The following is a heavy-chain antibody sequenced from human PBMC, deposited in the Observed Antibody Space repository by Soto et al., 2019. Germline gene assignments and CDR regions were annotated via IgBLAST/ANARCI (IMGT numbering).Heavy chain of an antibody. V-gene: IGHV4-61*01. CDR1: GGSVSSGSYY. CDR2: IYYSGST. CDR3: AGAGRTTVYYDGMDV. Sequence: QVQLQESGPGLVKPSETLSLTRTVSGGSVSSGSYYWSWIRQPPGKGLEWIGYIYYSGSTNYNPSLNSRVTISVDTSNNQFSLKLSAVTAADTAVYYCAGAGRTTVYYDGMDVWGQGTTVTVSS. D-gene: IGHD4-17*01. J-gene: IGHJ6*02.